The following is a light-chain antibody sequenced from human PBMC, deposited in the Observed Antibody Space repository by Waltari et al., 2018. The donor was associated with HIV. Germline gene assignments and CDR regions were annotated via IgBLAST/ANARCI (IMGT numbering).Light chain of an antibody. CDR3: QQRNKEGLA. CDR2: DAS. CDR1: QSVRSY. J-gene: IGKJ4*01. Sequence: EIVLTQSPATLSLSPGERATLPCRASQSVRSYLAWYQQRPGQAPRLLIYDASKRATGTPARFSGGGSGTDFTLTISSLEPEDFAVYCCQQRNKEGLAFGGGTKVEI. V-gene: IGKV3-11*01.